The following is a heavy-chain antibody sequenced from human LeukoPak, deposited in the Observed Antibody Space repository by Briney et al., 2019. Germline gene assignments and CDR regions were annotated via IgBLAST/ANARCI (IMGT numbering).Heavy chain of an antibody. Sequence: SKTLSLTCTVSGGSTTINGYYWAWIHQPPGTGLEWIGSIYYNGNTYYNPSLKSRVTISADTSTNHFSLKLTSVTAADTAVYYCGRHVQAPSFDPWGQGTLVTVSS. CDR2: IYYNGNT. CDR1: GGSTTINGYY. J-gene: IGHJ5*02. V-gene: IGHV4-39*01. D-gene: IGHD1-1*01. CDR3: GRHVQAPSFDP.